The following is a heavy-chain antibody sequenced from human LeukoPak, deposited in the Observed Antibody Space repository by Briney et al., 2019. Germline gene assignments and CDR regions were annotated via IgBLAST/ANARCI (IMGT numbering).Heavy chain of an antibody. V-gene: IGHV4-34*01. CDR1: GGSFSGYY. CDR2: VYHSGST. Sequence: SETLSLTCAVYGGSFSGYYWSGIRQPPGEGLGWIGEVYHSGSTNYNPTLKSRVTMSVDTSKKQFSLKLSSVTAADTAVYYCASRSEGWYGDRFDFWGQGTLVTVSS. D-gene: IGHD4-17*01. J-gene: IGHJ4*02. CDR3: ASRSEGWYGDRFDF.